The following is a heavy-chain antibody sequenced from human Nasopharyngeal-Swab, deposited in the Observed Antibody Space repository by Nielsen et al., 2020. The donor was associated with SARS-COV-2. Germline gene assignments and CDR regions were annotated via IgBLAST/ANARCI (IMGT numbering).Heavy chain of an antibody. V-gene: IGHV3-30*02. J-gene: IGHJ4*02. CDR3: AKDNEGMFGFGDLGFYFDY. Sequence: GESLKISCTASGFIFKRYGMHWVRQAAGKGLEWVAVIWHDGTNKNYGDSVKGRFTISRDNSKNTLYLQMNSLRAEDTAVYYCAKDNEGMFGFGDLGFYFDYWGQGTLVTVSS. D-gene: IGHD3-10*01. CDR1: GFIFKRYG. CDR2: IWHDGTNK.